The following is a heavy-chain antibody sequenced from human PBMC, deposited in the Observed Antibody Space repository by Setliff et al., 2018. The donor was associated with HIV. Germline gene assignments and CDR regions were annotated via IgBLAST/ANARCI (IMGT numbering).Heavy chain of an antibody. V-gene: IGHV4-38-2*01. CDR3: ASRVYYYDESAILREEGFVP. CDR1: GYSIRSGYY. D-gene: IGHD3-22*01. Sequence: SETLSLTCAVSGYSIRSGYYWGWIRQSPGKGLEWIGTMFRTGTSYYNPSLTSRVTISQDTSKNQFSLNLSSVTAADTAVYYCASRVYYYDESAILREEGFVPWGQGTLVTVSS. J-gene: IGHJ5*02. CDR2: MFRTGTS.